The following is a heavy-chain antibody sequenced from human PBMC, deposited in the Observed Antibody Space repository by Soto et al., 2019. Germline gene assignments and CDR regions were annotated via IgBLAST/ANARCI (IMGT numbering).Heavy chain of an antibody. CDR2: MYNTGST. CDR3: ARDLWGYCGTDCYPLDV. V-gene: IGHV4-59*01. Sequence: PSETLSLTCTVSGGSLSGYYWSWIRQPPGKGLEWIGYMYNTGSTVYNPSFKSRVTISVDTSKNQFSLKLNSVTAADTAVYYCARDLWGYCGTDCYPLDVWGQGTT. D-gene: IGHD2-21*02. J-gene: IGHJ6*02. CDR1: GGSLSGYY.